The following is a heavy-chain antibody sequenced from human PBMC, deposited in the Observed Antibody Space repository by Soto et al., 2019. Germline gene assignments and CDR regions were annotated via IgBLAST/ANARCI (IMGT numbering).Heavy chain of an antibody. V-gene: IGHV1-8*01. Sequence: ASVKASCKASGYTFTSYDINWVRQATGQGLEWMGWMNPNSGNTGYAQKFQGRVTMTRNTSISTAYMELSSLRSEDTAVYYCARGGVVPAATLYYYYYYMDVWGKGTTVTVSS. CDR3: ARGGVVPAATLYYYYYYMDV. J-gene: IGHJ6*03. CDR2: MNPNSGNT. CDR1: GYTFTSYD. D-gene: IGHD2-2*01.